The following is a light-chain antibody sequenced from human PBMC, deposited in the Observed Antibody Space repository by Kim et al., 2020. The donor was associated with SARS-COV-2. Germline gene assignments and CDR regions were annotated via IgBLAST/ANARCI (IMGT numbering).Light chain of an antibody. CDR2: AAS. CDR3: QQSYSTLRT. V-gene: IGKV1-39*01. J-gene: IGKJ2*02. Sequence: SASVGDRVTITCQASQSISSYLNWYQQKPGKAPKLLIYAASSLQSGAPSRFSGSGSGTDFTLTISSLQPEDFATYYCQQSYSTLRTFGQGTKLEI. CDR1: QSISSY.